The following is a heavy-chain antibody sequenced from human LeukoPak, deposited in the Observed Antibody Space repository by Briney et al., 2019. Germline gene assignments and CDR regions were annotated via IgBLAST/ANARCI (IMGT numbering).Heavy chain of an antibody. CDR2: ISNSGTTR. CDR3: APNYYGSGSPR. D-gene: IGHD3-10*01. V-gene: IGHV3-48*03. CDR1: GFNFRNYE. Sequence: GGCLRLSCAASGFNFRNYEMNWVRQALGKGLGWVSYISNSGTTRQYADSVKGRFTISRDNAKNSLYLQMNSLRDDDTAVYYCAPNYYGSGSPRWGQGTLVTVSS. J-gene: IGHJ4*02.